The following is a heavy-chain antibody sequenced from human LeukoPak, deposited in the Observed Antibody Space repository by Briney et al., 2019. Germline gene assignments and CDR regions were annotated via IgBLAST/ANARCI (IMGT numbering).Heavy chain of an antibody. CDR3: ARVLEQLAPAFDY. CDR1: GFTFSSYS. J-gene: IGHJ4*02. Sequence: GGSLRLSCAASGFTFSSYSMNWVRQAPGKGLGWVSSISSSSSYIYYADSVKGRFTISRDNAKNSLYLQMNSLRAEDTAVYYCARVLEQLAPAFDYWGQGTLVTVSS. V-gene: IGHV3-21*01. CDR2: ISSSSSYI. D-gene: IGHD6-13*01.